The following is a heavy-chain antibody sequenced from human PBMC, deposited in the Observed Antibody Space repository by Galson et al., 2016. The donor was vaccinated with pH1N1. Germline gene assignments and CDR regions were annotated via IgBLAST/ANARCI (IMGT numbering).Heavy chain of an antibody. Sequence: SVKVSCKASGDTFSSSAISWVRQAPGQGLEWMGGIIPIYGTADYAQKFQGRVTITAYESTSTAYMELNSLRAEDTAVYYCARGLLRDYGMDVWGQGTTVTVSS. J-gene: IGHJ6*02. V-gene: IGHV1-69*13. CDR1: GDTFSSSA. CDR3: ARGLLRDYGMDV. CDR2: IIPIYGTA.